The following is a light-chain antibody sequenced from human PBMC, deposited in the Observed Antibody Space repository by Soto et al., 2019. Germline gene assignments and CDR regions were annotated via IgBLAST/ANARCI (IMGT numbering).Light chain of an antibody. CDR2: GAS. J-gene: IGKJ1*01. Sequence: ELVMTQSPATLSVSPGERATLSCRASQSVSNTYLAWYQQKPGQAPRLLIYGASTRATGIPARFSGSGSGTEFTLTISSLQSEDFAVYYCQQYNNWPTWTFGQGTKVDI. V-gene: IGKV3-15*01. CDR1: QSVSNTY. CDR3: QQYNNWPTWT.